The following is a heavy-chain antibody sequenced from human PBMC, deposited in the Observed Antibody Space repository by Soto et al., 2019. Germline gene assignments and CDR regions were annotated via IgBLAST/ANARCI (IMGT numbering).Heavy chain of an antibody. CDR1: GFTFSSYS. D-gene: IGHD3-9*01. CDR3: ARDRGRPRPDWFVFDY. V-gene: IGHV3-21*01. Sequence: GGSLRLSCAASGFTFSSYSMNWVRQAPGKGLEWVSSISSSSSYIYYADSVKGRFTISRDNAKNSLYLQMNSLRAEDTAVYYCARDRGRPRPDWFVFDYWGQGTLVTVSS. CDR2: ISSSSSYI. J-gene: IGHJ4*02.